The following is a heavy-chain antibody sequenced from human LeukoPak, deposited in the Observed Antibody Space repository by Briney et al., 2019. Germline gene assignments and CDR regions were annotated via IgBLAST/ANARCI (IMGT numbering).Heavy chain of an antibody. CDR1: GGSISSGDYF. CDR3: ARWRSSGYYYFDY. V-gene: IGHV4-30-4*01. CDR2: IYYSGTT. D-gene: IGHD3-22*01. J-gene: IGHJ4*02. Sequence: SETLSLTCSVSGGSISSGDYFWTWIRQPPGKGLEYIGYIYYSGTTYYNPSLKSRVTISVDRSKNQFSLKLSSVTAADTAVYYCARWRSSGYYYFDYWGQGTLVTVSS.